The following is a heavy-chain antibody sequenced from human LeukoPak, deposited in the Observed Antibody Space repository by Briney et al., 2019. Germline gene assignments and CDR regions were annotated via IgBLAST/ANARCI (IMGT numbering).Heavy chain of an antibody. V-gene: IGHV4-34*01. D-gene: IGHD3-22*01. CDR3: ATLQSSGYDYSDY. CDR2: INYSGGT. J-gene: IGHJ4*02. Sequence: SETLSLTCAVYGGSFSDYYWSWIRQSPGKGLEWIGEINYSGGTNFDSSLKSRVTISVDTSKSQFSLRLRSVTAADTAVYYCATLQSSGYDYSDYWGQGILVTVSS. CDR1: GGSFSDYY.